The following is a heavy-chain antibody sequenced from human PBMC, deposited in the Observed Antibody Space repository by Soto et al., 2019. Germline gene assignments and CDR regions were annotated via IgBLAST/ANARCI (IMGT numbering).Heavy chain of an antibody. D-gene: IGHD1-1*01. Sequence: EVQLVETGGGLIQPGGSLRLSCEVSGFSVSDSSMSWVRQAPGKGLEWVSGFYRGGSTDYADSVKGRGTVSRDTCKNTLFVQMDSLTVEDTAVYFCARDLGWNDSVNTYCYGMDVWGQGTTVTVS. CDR2: FYRGGST. V-gene: IGHV3-53*02. CDR1: GFSVSDSS. J-gene: IGHJ6*02. CDR3: ARDLGWNDSVNTYCYGMDV.